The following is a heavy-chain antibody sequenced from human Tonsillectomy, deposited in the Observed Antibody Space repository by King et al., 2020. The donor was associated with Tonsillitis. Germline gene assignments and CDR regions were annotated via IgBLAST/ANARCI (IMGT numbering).Heavy chain of an antibody. CDR3: ATAFFLPAAAGANAFDI. CDR1: GGAYSSYA. D-gene: IGHD6-13*01. CDR2: INPIFGVT. V-gene: IGHV1-69*09. J-gene: IGHJ3*02. Sequence: VQLVESGAEVKKPGASVKVSCKASGGAYSSYAINWVRQAPGQGLEWMGRINPIFGVTNYAPNLQDRITISADTSTSTAYMELSSLRTEDTAVYYCATAFFLPAAAGANAFDIWGQGTMVMVSS.